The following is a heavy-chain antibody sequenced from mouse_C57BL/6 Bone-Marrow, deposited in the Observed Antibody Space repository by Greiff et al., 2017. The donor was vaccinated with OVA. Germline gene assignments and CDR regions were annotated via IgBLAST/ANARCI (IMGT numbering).Heavy chain of an antibody. CDR3: ASIKGYYPYYFDY. J-gene: IGHJ2*01. CDR2: IHPNSGST. CDR1: GYTFTSYW. Sequence: QVQLQQPGAELVKPGASVKLSCKASGYTFTSYWMHWVKQRPGQGLEWIGMIHPNSGSTNYNEKFKSKATLTVDKSSSTAYMQLSSLTSEDSAVYYCASIKGYYPYYFDYWGKGTTLTVSS. V-gene: IGHV1-64*01. D-gene: IGHD2-3*01.